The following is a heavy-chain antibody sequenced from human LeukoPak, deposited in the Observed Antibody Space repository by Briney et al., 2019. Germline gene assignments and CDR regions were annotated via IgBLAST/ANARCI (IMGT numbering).Heavy chain of an antibody. V-gene: IGHV3-30*18. CDR3: AKGRYYDSSGYPIDY. D-gene: IGHD3-22*01. Sequence: GGSLRLSCAASGFTFSNYAMHWVRQAPGKGLEWVTVISYDGSDKYYADSVKGRFTISRDTSKNTLYLQMNSLRAEDTAVYYCAKGRYYDSSGYPIDYWGQGTLVTVSS. CDR1: GFTFSNYA. J-gene: IGHJ4*02. CDR2: ISYDGSDK.